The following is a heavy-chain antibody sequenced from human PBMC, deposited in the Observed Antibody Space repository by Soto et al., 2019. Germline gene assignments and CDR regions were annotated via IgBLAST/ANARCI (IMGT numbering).Heavy chain of an antibody. D-gene: IGHD3-3*01. CDR1: GGTFSSYA. Sequence: ASVKVSCKASGGTFSSYAISWVRQAPGQGLEWMGGIIPIFGTANYAQKFQGRVTITADESTSTAYMELSSLRSEDTAVYYCARSGYDFWSGTPLKEGRYYYYGMDVWGQGTTVTVSS. CDR2: IIPIFGTA. V-gene: IGHV1-69*13. CDR3: ARSGYDFWSGTPLKEGRYYYYGMDV. J-gene: IGHJ6*02.